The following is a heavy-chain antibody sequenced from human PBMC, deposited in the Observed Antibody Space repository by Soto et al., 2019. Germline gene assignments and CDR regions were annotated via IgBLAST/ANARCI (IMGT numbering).Heavy chain of an antibody. J-gene: IGHJ4*02. V-gene: IGHV1-69*06. CDR3: ATDPGGYSSGWSYFDY. Sequence: ASVKVSWKASGGTFSSYAISWVRQAPGQGLEWMGGIIPIFGTANYAQKFQGRVTITADKSTSTAYMELSSLRSEDTAVYYCATDPGGYSSGWSYFDYWGQGTLVTVSS. D-gene: IGHD6-19*01. CDR1: GGTFSSYA. CDR2: IIPIFGTA.